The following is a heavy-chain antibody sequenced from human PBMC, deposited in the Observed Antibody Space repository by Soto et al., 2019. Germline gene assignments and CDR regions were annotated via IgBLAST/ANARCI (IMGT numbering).Heavy chain of an antibody. V-gene: IGHV3-9*01. CDR2: ISWEGGSI. CDR3: AKDHDEDFGYDLDYFNS. D-gene: IGHD3-3*01. J-gene: IGHJ4*02. CDR1: GFTFSSYW. Sequence: PGGSLRLSCAASGFTFSSYWMHWVRQAPGKGLEWVSGISWEGGSIGYADSVKGRFIISRDNAKNSLFLQMNSLTAEDTALYYCAKDHDEDFGYDLDYFNSWGQGTQVTVSS.